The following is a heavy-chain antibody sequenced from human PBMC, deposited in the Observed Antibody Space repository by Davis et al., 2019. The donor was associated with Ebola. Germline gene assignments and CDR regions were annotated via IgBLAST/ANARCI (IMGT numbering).Heavy chain of an antibody. D-gene: IGHD2-2*01. V-gene: IGHV3-74*01. CDR1: GFTFSSYW. Sequence: PGGSLRLSCAASGFTFSSYWMHWVRQAPGKGLVWVSRINSDGSSTSYADSVKGRFTISRDNAKNSLYLHMDIVRPEDTAVYFCTRSPPRKILLLPAPASGGMDVWGQGTTVTVSS. CDR2: INSDGSST. CDR3: TRSPPRKILLLPAPASGGMDV. J-gene: IGHJ6*02.